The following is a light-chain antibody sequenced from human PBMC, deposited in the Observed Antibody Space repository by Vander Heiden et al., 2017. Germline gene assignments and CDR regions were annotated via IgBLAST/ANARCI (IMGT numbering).Light chain of an antibody. CDR3: QKENAAPQT. V-gene: IGKV1-27*01. CDR2: AAS. CDR1: RDIGNY. Sequence: DIQMSQSPSSLSASVGDRVTITCRASRDIGNYLAWYQQKPGKVPKVLMYAASTLQSGVPSRFSGSGSGTDFTLTISSLQPEDVATYYCQKENAAPQTFGQGTKVEI. J-gene: IGKJ1*01.